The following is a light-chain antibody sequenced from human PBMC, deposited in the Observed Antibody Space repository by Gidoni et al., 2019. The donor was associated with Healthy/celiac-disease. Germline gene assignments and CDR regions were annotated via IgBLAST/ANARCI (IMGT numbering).Light chain of an antibody. V-gene: IGKV1-5*01. CDR3: QQYNSYSEWT. CDR1: QSISSW. Sequence: DIQMTQSPSTLSASVGDRVTITCRASQSISSWLAWYQQKPGKAPTHLIYYASSLESGVPSRFSGSGAGTEFTLTISSLQPDDFATYYCQQYNSYSEWTFGQGTKVEIK. CDR2: YAS. J-gene: IGKJ1*01.